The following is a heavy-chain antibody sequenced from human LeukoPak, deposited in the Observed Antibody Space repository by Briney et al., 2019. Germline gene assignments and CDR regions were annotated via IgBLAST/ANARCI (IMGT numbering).Heavy chain of an antibody. V-gene: IGHV1-69*05. D-gene: IGHD3-3*01. Sequence: SVKVSCKASGGTFSSYAISWVRQAPGQGLEWMGGIIPIFGTANYAQKFQGRVTITTDESTSTAYMELSSLRSEDTAVYYCATDGSGFWSGYYKRYTGWFDPWGQGTLVTVSS. CDR1: GGTFSSYA. CDR3: ATDGSGFWSGYYKRYTGWFDP. J-gene: IGHJ5*02. CDR2: IIPIFGTA.